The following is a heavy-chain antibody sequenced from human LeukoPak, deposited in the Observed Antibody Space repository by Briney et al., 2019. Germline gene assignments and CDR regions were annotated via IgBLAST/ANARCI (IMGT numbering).Heavy chain of an antibody. Sequence: LPGGSLRLSCAASGFTFSSYAMHWVRQAPGKGLEWVAVISYDGSNKYYADSVKGRFTISGDNSKNTLYLQMNSLRAEDTAVYYCARDYQYSSSWPDYWGQGTLVTVSS. V-gene: IGHV3-30*04. CDR2: ISYDGSNK. J-gene: IGHJ4*02. D-gene: IGHD6-13*01. CDR1: GFTFSSYA. CDR3: ARDYQYSSSWPDY.